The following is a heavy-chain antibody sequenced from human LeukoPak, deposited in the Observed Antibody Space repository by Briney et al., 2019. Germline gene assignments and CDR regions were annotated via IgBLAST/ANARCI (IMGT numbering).Heavy chain of an antibody. V-gene: IGHV4-61*02. CDR3: ARAGVPAALDY. D-gene: IGHD2-2*01. J-gene: IGHJ4*02. Sequence: SQTLSLTCTVSGGSISSGSYYWSWIRQPAGKGLEWIGRIYTSGSTNYNPSLKSRVTISVDTSKNQFSLKLSSVTAADTAVYYCARAGVPAALDYWGQGTLVTVSS. CDR1: GGSISSGSYY. CDR2: IYTSGST.